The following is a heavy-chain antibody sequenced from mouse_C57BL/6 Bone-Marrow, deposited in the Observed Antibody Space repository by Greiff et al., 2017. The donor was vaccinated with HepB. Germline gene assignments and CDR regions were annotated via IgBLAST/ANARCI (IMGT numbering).Heavy chain of an antibody. J-gene: IGHJ3*01. CDR2: ISYDGSN. CDR3: ARGDASPYAY. D-gene: IGHD3-3*01. Sequence: EVKLQESGPGLVKPSQSLSLTCSVTGYSITSGYYWNWIRQFPGNKLEWMGYISYDGSNNYNPSLKNRISSTRDTSKNQFFLKLNSVTTEDTATYYCARGDASPYAYWGQGTLVTVSA. CDR1: GYSITSGYY. V-gene: IGHV3-6*01.